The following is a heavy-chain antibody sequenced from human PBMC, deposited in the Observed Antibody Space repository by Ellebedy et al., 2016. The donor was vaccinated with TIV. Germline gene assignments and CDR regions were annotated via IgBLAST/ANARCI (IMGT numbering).Heavy chain of an antibody. CDR2: IDPSGGTT. Sequence: AASVKVSCKASGGTFSSYAINWVRQAPGRGLEWMGIIDPSGGTTNFAQKLQGRVTMTRDTSTSTIYMDLSSLRSEDTAIYYCARATFGSGSYAYFDFWGQGTLVTVSS. CDR1: GGTFSSYA. J-gene: IGHJ4*02. CDR3: ARATFGSGSYAYFDF. V-gene: IGHV1-46*04. D-gene: IGHD3-10*01.